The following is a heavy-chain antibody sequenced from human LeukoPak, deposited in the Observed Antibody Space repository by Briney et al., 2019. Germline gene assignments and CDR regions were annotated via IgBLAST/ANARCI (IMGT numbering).Heavy chain of an antibody. D-gene: IGHD2-2*01. CDR2: ISYDGSNK. CDR1: GFTFSSYG. J-gene: IGHJ6*02. Sequence: GGSLRLSCAASGFTFSSYGIHWVRQAPGKGLEWVAVISYDGSNKYFADSVRGRFTISRDNSKNTLYLQMNSLRAEDTAVYYCAKDIVVVPAAIGYYYYYGMDVWGQGTTVTVSS. V-gene: IGHV3-30*18. CDR3: AKDIVVVPAAIGYYYYYGMDV.